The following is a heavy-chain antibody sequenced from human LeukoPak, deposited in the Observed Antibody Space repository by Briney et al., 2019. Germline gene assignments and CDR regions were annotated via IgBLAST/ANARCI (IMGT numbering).Heavy chain of an antibody. V-gene: IGHV3-21*06. CDR2: IDYDSSHI. Sequence: GGSLRLSCAASGFTFSTSAMNWVRQVPGKGLEWVSSIDYDSSHIYYAASVKGRFTISRDNAKNSLYLQMNSLRAEDTAVYYCARWGGPYYFDYWGQGTLVTVSS. D-gene: IGHD3-10*01. J-gene: IGHJ4*02. CDR3: ARWGGPYYFDY. CDR1: GFTFSTSA.